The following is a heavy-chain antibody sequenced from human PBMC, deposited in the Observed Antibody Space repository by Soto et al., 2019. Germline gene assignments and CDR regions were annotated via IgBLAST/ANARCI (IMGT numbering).Heavy chain of an antibody. D-gene: IGHD3-3*01. CDR1: GYSFTSYW. CDR2: IYPGDSDT. CDR3: ARLSESTYYDFWSGPGRWFDP. Sequence: PGESLKISCKGSGYSFTSYWIGWVRQMPGKGLEWMGIIYPGDSDTRYSPSFQGQVTISADKSISTAYLQWSSLKASDTAMYYCARLSESTYYDFWSGPGRWFDPWGQGTLVPVSS. V-gene: IGHV5-51*01. J-gene: IGHJ5*02.